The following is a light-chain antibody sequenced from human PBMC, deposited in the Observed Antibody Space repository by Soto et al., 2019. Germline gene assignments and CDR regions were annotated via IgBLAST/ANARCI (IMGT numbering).Light chain of an antibody. V-gene: IGKV4-1*01. Sequence: DIVMTQSPDSLAVSLGERATLSCKSSQSVLYSSSNKNYLAWYQQKSGQPPKLLIYWASTRESGVPDRFSGSGSGTHFTLTISSLQAEDVAVYYCQQFYPPPYTFGQGTKLEI. CDR2: WAS. CDR3: QQFYPPPYT. J-gene: IGKJ2*01. CDR1: QSVLYSSSNKNY.